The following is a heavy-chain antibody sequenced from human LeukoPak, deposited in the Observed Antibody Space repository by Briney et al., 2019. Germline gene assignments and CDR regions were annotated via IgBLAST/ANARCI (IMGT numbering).Heavy chain of an antibody. CDR3: ARDMGPYDSVNWFDP. CDR2: ISAYNGNT. D-gene: IGHD3-22*01. CDR1: GYTFTSYG. Sequence: ASVKVSCKASGYTFTSYGISWVQQAPGQGLEWMGWISAYNGNTNYAQKLQGRVTMTTDTSTSTAYMELRSLRSDDTAVYYCARDMGPYDSVNWFDPWGQGTLVTVSS. V-gene: IGHV1-18*01. J-gene: IGHJ5*02.